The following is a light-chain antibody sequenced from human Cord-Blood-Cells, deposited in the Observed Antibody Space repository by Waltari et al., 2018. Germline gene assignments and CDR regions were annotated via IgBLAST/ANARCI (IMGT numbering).Light chain of an antibody. CDR2: AAS. J-gene: IGKJ1*01. CDR3: QQSYSTPWT. V-gene: IGKV1-39*01. Sequence: DTQMTPFPSSLSVSAADIVTITCRASQSISSYLNWYQQKPGKAPKLLIYAASSLQSGVPSRFSGSGSGTDFTLTISSLQPEDFATYYCQQSYSTPWTFGQGTKVEIK. CDR1: QSISSY.